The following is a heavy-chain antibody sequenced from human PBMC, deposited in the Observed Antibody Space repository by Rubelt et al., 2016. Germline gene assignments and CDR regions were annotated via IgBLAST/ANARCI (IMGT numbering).Heavy chain of an antibody. J-gene: IGHJ4*02. D-gene: IGHD3-10*01. CDR2: ISSSSSTI. CDR1: GFTFTTYS. CDR3: ARDSPVPWFSY. Sequence: EVQLLESGGGLVQPGGSLRLSCAASGFTFTTYSMNWVRQAPGKGLEWVSYISSSSSTINYADSVKGRFTISRDNTKKSLYLQMNSLRAEDTAVYYCARDSPVPWFSYWGQGTLVTVSS. V-gene: IGHV3-48*04.